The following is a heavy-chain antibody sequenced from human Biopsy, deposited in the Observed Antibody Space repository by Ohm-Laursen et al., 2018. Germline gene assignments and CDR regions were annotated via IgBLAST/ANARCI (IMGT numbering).Heavy chain of an antibody. D-gene: IGHD3-22*01. CDR2: INHSGRT. Sequence: SETLSLTCAVYGESFNGYYWSWIRQTPGKGLEWIGEINHSGRTNYNPSLKSRVTISVDTSKNQFSLKVRSVTAADTAVYYCVRGVDYYDPYHYYALDVWGQGRRSPSP. CDR3: VRGVDYYDPYHYYALDV. J-gene: IGHJ6*02. V-gene: IGHV4-34*01. CDR1: GESFNGYY.